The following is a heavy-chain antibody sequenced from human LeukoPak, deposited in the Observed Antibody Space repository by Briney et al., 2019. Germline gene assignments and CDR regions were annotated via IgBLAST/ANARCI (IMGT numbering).Heavy chain of an antibody. CDR3: ARVYDYVWGTRSLDAFDI. Sequence: GGSLRLSCAASDFSFITYAMSWVRQAPGKGLEWVSSISSSSSYIYYADSVKGRFTISRDNAKNSLYLQMNSLRAEDTAVYYCARVYDYVWGTRSLDAFDIWGQGTMVTVSS. CDR1: DFSFITYA. V-gene: IGHV3-21*01. J-gene: IGHJ3*02. D-gene: IGHD3-16*01. CDR2: ISSSSSYI.